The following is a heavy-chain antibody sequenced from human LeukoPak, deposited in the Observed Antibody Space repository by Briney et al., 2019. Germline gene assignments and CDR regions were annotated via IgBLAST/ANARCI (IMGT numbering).Heavy chain of an antibody. CDR2: ISASAAMT. V-gene: IGHV3-23*01. CDR3: ARDSWRIAPAGQRD. Sequence: GGSLRLSCEASGFTFNNYVMTWVRQAPGKGLEWVSSISASAAMTYYADSVKGRFTISRDNAKNSLYLQMNSLRAEDTAVYYCARDSWRIAPAGQRDWGQGTLVTVSS. J-gene: IGHJ4*02. D-gene: IGHD6-13*01. CDR1: GFTFNNYV.